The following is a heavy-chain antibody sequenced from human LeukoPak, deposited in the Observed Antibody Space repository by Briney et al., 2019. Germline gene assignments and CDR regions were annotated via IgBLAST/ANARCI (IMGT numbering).Heavy chain of an antibody. CDR2: INPSGGST. D-gene: IGHD3-22*01. CDR3: AREKYYYDSSGYYVLDY. J-gene: IGHJ4*02. Sequence: ASVKVSCKASGYTFIAYYMHWVRQAPGQGLEWMGIINPSGGSTSYAQKFQGRVTMTRDTSTSTVYMELSSLRSEDTAVYYCAREKYYYDSSGYYVLDYWGQGTLVTVSS. V-gene: IGHV1-46*01. CDR1: GYTFIAYY.